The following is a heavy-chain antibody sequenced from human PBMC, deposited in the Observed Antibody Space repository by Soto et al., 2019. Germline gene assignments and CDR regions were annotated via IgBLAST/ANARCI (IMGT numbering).Heavy chain of an antibody. CDR3: AKDISRGPTKNYDFWSGPDY. D-gene: IGHD3-3*01. J-gene: IGHJ4*02. V-gene: IGHV3-43D*04. Sequence: GGSLRLSCAASGFTFDEYAMHWVRQPPGKGLEWVSLISWDGSNRYYADSVQGRFTISRDNSKYSLYLEMNSLRPEDNALYYCAKDISRGPTKNYDFWSGPDYWGQGTLVTVSS. CDR2: ISWDGSNR. CDR1: GFTFDEYA.